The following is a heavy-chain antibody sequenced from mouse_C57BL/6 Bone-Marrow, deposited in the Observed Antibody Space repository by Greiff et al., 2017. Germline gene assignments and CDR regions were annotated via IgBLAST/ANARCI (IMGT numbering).Heavy chain of an antibody. V-gene: IGHV1-59*01. CDR2: IDPSDCYT. Sequence: QVQLQQPGAELVRPGTSVKLSCKASGYTFTSYWMHWVKQRPGQGLEWIGVIDPSDCYTNYNQKFKGKATLTVDTSSSTAYMQLSSLTSEDSAVYDCARSSGPLAMDDWGKGTSVTVSS. D-gene: IGHD3-2*02. CDR1: GYTFTSYW. CDR3: ARSSGPLAMDD. J-gene: IGHJ4*01.